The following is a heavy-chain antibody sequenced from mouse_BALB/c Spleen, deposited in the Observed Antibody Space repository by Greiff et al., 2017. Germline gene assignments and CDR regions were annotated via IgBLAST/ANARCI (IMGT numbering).Heavy chain of an antibody. CDR3: ARGETGYYFDY. Sequence: QVHVKQSGAELVRPGTSVKVSCKASGYAFTNYLIEWVKQRPGQGLEWIGVINPGSGGTNYNEKFKGKATLTADKSSSTAYMQLSSLTSDDSAVYFCARGETGYYFDYWGQGTTLTVSS. D-gene: IGHD4-1*01. CDR2: INPGSGGT. J-gene: IGHJ2*01. V-gene: IGHV1-54*01. CDR1: GYAFTNYL.